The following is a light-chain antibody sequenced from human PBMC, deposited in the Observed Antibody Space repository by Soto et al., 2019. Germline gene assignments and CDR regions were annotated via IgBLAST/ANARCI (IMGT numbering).Light chain of an antibody. CDR1: QSVLYSSNHKNY. V-gene: IGKV4-1*01. CDR3: QQYYSAPYT. J-gene: IGKJ2*01. CDR2: WAS. Sequence: DIVMTQSPDSLAVSLGERATINCKSSQSVLYSSNHKNYLTWYQQTPGQPPRLLIYWASTRESVVPDRFSGSGSGTDFTLTISSLQAEDAAVYYCQQYYSAPYTFGQGTKLEIK.